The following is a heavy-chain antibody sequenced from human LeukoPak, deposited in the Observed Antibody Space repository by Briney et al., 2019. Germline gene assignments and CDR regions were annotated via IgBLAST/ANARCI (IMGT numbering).Heavy chain of an antibody. CDR2: ISYDAKNE. Sequence: GGSLRLSCAASGFTFSNFGMHWVRQAPGKGLEWVAVISYDAKNEYYTDSVKGRFTISRDNAKNTVYLQMNSLRAEDTAVYYCAKGLIWSGSYNFDYWGQGTLVTVSS. J-gene: IGHJ4*02. CDR3: AKGLIWSGSYNFDY. V-gene: IGHV3-30*18. D-gene: IGHD3-3*01. CDR1: GFTFSNFG.